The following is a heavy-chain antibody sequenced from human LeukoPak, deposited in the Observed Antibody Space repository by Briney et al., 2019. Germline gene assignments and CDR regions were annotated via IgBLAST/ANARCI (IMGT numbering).Heavy chain of an antibody. Sequence: SETLSLTCTVSGGSISSGGYYWRWIRQHPGKGLEWIGYIYYSGSTYYNPSLKSRVTISVDTSKNQFSLKLSSVTAADTAVYYCASSDYGSGSYYSDLYFDYWGQGTLVTVSS. CDR1: GGSISSGGYY. CDR2: IYYSGST. CDR3: ASSDYGSGSYYSDLYFDY. J-gene: IGHJ4*02. D-gene: IGHD3-10*01. V-gene: IGHV4-31*03.